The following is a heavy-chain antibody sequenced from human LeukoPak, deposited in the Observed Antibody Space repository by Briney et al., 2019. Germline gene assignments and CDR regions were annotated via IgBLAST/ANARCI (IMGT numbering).Heavy chain of an antibody. D-gene: IGHD2-2*02. J-gene: IGHJ5*02. CDR3: ARAPPCDFTGCYTGDKWSDP. Sequence: ASVKVSCKASGYSFTDYYIHWVRQAPGHGLEWMGWISSNNGVTKYAQRFQGRVTMTTDTSISTAYMDLSRLRSDDTATYYCARAPPCDFTGCYTGDKWSDPWGQGTLVTVSS. CDR1: GYSFTDYY. V-gene: IGHV1-2*02. CDR2: ISSNNGVT.